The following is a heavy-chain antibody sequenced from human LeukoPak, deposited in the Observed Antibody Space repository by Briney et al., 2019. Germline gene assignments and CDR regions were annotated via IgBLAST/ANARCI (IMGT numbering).Heavy chain of an antibody. CDR2: INPNSGGT. CDR1: GYTFTGYY. Sequence: ASVKVSCKASGYTFTGYYMHWVRQAPGQGLEWMGWINPNSGGTNYAQKFQGRVTMTRDTSISTAYMELSRLRSDDTAVHYCARGPTITMVRGVISFDYWGQGTLVTVSS. J-gene: IGHJ4*02. D-gene: IGHD3-10*01. V-gene: IGHV1-2*02. CDR3: ARGPTITMVRGVISFDY.